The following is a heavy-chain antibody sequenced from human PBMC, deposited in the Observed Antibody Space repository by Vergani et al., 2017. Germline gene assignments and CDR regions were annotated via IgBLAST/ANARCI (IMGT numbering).Heavy chain of an antibody. CDR2: ISGDGGST. CDR3: AKGGGTQSYYYYGMDV. V-gene: IGHV3-43*02. J-gene: IGHJ6*02. CDR1: GFTFDDYA. Sequence: EVQLVESGGGVVQPGGSLRLSCAASGFTFDDYAMHWVRQAPGKGLEWVSLISGDGGSTYDADSVKGRFTISRDNSKNSLYLQMNSLRTEDTALYYCAKGGGTQSYYYYGMDVWGQGTTVTVSS.